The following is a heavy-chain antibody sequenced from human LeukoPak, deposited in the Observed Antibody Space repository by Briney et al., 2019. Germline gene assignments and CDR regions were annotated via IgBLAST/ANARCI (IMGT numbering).Heavy chain of an antibody. CDR2: ISSTSTYI. D-gene: IGHD6-19*01. CDR3: ARFETVAAKPFEY. J-gene: IGHJ4*02. V-gene: IGHV3-21*01. CDR1: GFMFRSYS. Sequence: GGSLRLSCAASGFMFRSYSMNWVRQAPGKGLDWVSSISSTSTYILYADSVKGRFTISRDNARNSLYLQMNSLRADDTAVYYCARFETVAAKPFEYWGQGTLVTVSS.